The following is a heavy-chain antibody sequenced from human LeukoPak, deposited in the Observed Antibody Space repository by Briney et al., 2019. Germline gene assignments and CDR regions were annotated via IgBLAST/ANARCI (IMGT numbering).Heavy chain of an antibody. D-gene: IGHD3-22*01. CDR2: IKQDGSAK. J-gene: IGHJ5*02. CDR1: GFTFSSYW. CDR3: AQECVDSSGYYYVPNWFDP. V-gene: IGHV3-7*01. Sequence: GGSLRLSCTASGFTFSSYWMSWVRQAPGKGLEWVANIKQDGSAKYYVDSVKDRFTISRDNAKNSLHLQMNSLRAEDTAVYYCAQECVDSSGYYYVPNWFDPWGQGTLVTVSS.